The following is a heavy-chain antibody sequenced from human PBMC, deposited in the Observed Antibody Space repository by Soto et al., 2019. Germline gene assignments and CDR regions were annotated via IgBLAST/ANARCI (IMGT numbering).Heavy chain of an antibody. CDR1: GFTFSSYG. D-gene: IGHD6-19*01. CDR3: AKDLEDSSGSPGY. Sequence: QVQLVESGGGVVQPGRSLRLSCAASGFTFSSYGMHWVRQAPGKGLEWGAVISYDGSNKYYADSVKGRFTISRENSKNTLYLQMNSLRAEDTAVYYCAKDLEDSSGSPGYWGQGTLVTVSS. V-gene: IGHV3-30*18. CDR2: ISYDGSNK. J-gene: IGHJ4*02.